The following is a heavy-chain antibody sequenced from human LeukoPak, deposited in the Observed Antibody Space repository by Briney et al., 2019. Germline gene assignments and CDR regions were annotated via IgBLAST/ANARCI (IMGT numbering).Heavy chain of an antibody. V-gene: IGHV1-18*01. CDR1: GYTFTSYG. J-gene: IGHJ3*02. D-gene: IGHD4-17*01. CDR3: ARVGNHDYGDQHIGAFDI. Sequence: GASVKVSCKASGYTFTSYGISWVRQAPGQGLEWMGWISADNGNTNYAQKLQGRVTMTTDTSTSTAYMELRSLRSDDTAVYYCARVGNHDYGDQHIGAFDIWGQGTMVTVSS. CDR2: ISADNGNT.